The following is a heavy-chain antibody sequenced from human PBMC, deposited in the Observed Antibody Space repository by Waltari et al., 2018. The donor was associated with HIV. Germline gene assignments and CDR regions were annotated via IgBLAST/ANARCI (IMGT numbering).Heavy chain of an antibody. CDR1: GGSFSGYY. J-gene: IGHJ4*02. Sequence: QVQRQQWGAGRLKPSETLSLTRAVYGGSFSGYYCRWIRQPPGKGLEWIGEINHSGSTNYHPSLKSRVTISVDTSKNQFSLKPSSVTAADTAVYYCARRLTTVTRAFDYWGQGTLVTVSS. V-gene: IGHV4-34*01. CDR2: INHSGST. D-gene: IGHD4-17*01. CDR3: ARRLTTVTRAFDY.